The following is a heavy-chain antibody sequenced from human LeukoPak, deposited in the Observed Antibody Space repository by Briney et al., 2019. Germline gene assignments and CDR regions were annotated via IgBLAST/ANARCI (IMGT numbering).Heavy chain of an antibody. J-gene: IGHJ1*01. D-gene: IGHD2-2*01. Sequence: GASVKVSCKASGYTFTGYYMHWVRQAPGQGLEWMGRINPNSGGTNYAQKFQGRVTMTRDTSISTAYMELSRLRSDDTAVYYCATRYCSSTSCYAEYFQHWGQGTLVTVSS. CDR1: GYTFTGYY. V-gene: IGHV1-2*06. CDR2: INPNSGGT. CDR3: ATRYCSSTSCYAEYFQH.